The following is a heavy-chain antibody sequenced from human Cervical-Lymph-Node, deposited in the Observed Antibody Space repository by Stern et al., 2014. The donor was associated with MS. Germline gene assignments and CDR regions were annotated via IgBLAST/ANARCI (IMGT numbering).Heavy chain of an antibody. J-gene: IGHJ4*02. Sequence: QLVESGPGLVKPSETLSLTCSLSGGSINNNAYYWGWIRQPPGKGLEWIGGFIYGGAPYSTPSLRVRFPVPAASSRTHFPLPLRSVTAADTAVYYCAKIHRAFANQGYWGRGLQVTVTS. CDR2: FIYGGAP. V-gene: IGHV4-39*01. CDR3: AKIHRAFANQGY. CDR1: GGSINNNAYY.